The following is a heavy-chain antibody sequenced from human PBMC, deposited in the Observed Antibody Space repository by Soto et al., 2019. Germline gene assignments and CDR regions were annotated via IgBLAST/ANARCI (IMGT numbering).Heavy chain of an antibody. CDR1: GFTVSSNY. CDR2: IYSGGST. V-gene: IGHV3-66*01. J-gene: IGHJ5*02. Sequence: GGSLRLSCAASGFTVSSNYMSWVRQAPGKGLEWVSVIYSGGSTYYADSVKGRFTISRDNSKNTLYLQMNSLRAEDTAVYYCARSLRFLEWLSGNHAYNWFDPWGQGTLVTVSS. CDR3: ARSLRFLEWLSGNHAYNWFDP. D-gene: IGHD3-3*01.